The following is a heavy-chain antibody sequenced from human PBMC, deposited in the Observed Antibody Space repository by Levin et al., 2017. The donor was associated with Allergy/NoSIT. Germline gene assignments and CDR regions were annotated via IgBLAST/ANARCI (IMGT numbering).Heavy chain of an antibody. J-gene: IGHJ4*02. CDR2: INHSGST. CDR3: ARGRSYYGSGSYDY. CDR1: GGSFSGYY. D-gene: IGHD3-10*01. V-gene: IGHV4-34*01. Sequence: SETLSLTCAVYGGSFSGYYWSWIRQPPGKGLEWIGEINHSGSTNYNPSLKSRVTISVDTSKNQFSLKLSSVTAADTAVYYCARGRSYYGSGSYDYWGQGSLVTVSS.